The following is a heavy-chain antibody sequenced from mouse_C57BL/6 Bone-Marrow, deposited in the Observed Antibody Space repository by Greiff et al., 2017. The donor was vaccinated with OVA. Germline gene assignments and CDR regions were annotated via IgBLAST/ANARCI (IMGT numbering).Heavy chain of an antibody. CDR1: GFTFSDFY. V-gene: IGHV7-1*01. CDR2: SRNKANDYTT. CDR3: ARDAGDYSNYVDWYFDV. D-gene: IGHD2-5*01. J-gene: IGHJ1*03. Sequence: EVKVVESGGGLVQSGRSLRLSCATSGFTFSDFYMEWVRQAPGKGLEWIAASRNKANDYTTEYSASVKGRFIVSRDTSQSILYLQMNALRAEDTAIYYCARDAGDYSNYVDWYFDVWGTGTTVTVSS.